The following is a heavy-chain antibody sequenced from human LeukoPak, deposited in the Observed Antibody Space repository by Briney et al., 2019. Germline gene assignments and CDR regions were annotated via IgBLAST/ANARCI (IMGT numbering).Heavy chain of an antibody. CDR3: ARDKAVDP. Sequence: SETLSLTCTVSGGSISSSSYYWGWIRQPPGKGLEWIGSIYYSGSTYYNPSLKSRVTISVDTSKNQFSLKLSSVTAADTAVYYCARDKAVDPWGQGTLVTVSS. CDR2: IYYSGST. J-gene: IGHJ5*02. V-gene: IGHV4-39*07. CDR1: GGSISSSSYY.